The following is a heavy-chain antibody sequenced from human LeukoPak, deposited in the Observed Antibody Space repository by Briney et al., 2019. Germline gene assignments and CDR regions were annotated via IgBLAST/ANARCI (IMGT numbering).Heavy chain of an antibody. Sequence: PGGSLRLSCAASGFTFSSYGMSWVRQAPGKGLEWVSAISGSGGSTYYADSVKGRFTISRDNSKNTLYLQMNSLRAEDTAVYYCAKVDYGSGSYYPPDYWGQGTLVTVSS. CDR2: ISGSGGST. D-gene: IGHD3-10*01. J-gene: IGHJ4*02. V-gene: IGHV3-23*01. CDR3: AKVDYGSGSYYPPDY. CDR1: GFTFSSYG.